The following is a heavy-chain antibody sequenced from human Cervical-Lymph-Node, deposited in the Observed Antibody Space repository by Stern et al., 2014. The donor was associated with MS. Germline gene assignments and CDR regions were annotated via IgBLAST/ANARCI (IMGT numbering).Heavy chain of an antibody. CDR1: GGSFSGWY. V-gene: IGHV4-34*01. D-gene: IGHD3-22*01. J-gene: IGHJ4*02. Sequence: QVQLQQWGAGLLKPSETLSLTCAVYGGSFSGWYWTWIRQPPGKGLEWMGEIIHSGSPSYKPSLKSRVTIPIDRSKNQFSLNLSSVTAADTAVYYCVRGPYYYDSSGSDYWGQGTLVTVSS. CDR2: IIHSGSP. CDR3: VRGPYYYDSSGSDY.